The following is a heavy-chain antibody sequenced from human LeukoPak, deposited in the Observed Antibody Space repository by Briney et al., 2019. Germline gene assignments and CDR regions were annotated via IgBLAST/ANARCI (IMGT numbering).Heavy chain of an antibody. CDR3: ARHSGSGSLSRPFDP. CDR2: VYYTGRT. D-gene: IGHD3-10*01. J-gene: IGHJ5*02. CDR1: GPSVTSGGFY. V-gene: IGHV4-39*01. Sequence: SETLSLTCSVSGPSVTSGGFYWGWLRQPPGKGLEWIATVYYTGRTYYNPSLQSRVTISIDTSKNQFSLSLRSLIAADTAVYYCARHSGSGSLSRPFDPWGQGTLVTVSS.